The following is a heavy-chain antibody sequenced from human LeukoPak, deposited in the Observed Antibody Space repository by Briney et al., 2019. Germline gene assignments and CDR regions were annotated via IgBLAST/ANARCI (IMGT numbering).Heavy chain of an antibody. V-gene: IGHV3-43*02. J-gene: IGHJ5*02. CDR1: GFTFHDYA. CDR2: TSGDGTTT. Sequence: PGGSLRLSCAASGFTFHDYAMHWVRQAPGKGLEWVSFTSGDGTTTYYADSVKGRFTIHRENSKNSLYLQMNSLRTEDTALYYCAKDNEYYDSSGYYIRGNWFDPWGQGTLVTVSS. D-gene: IGHD3-22*01. CDR3: AKDNEYYDSSGYYIRGNWFDP.